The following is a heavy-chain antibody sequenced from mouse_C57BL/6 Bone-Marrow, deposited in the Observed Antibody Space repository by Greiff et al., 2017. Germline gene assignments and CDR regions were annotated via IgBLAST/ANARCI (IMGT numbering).Heavy chain of an antibody. V-gene: IGHV1-81*01. CDR3: ARGDWDSGFAY. J-gene: IGHJ3*01. D-gene: IGHD4-1*01. CDR2: IYPRSGNT. CDR1: GYTFTSYG. Sequence: VQLQQSGAELARPGASVKLSCKASGYTFTSYGISWVKQRTGQGLEWIGEIYPRSGNTYYNEKFKGKATLTADKSSSKAYMELRSLTSEDSAVYFCARGDWDSGFAYWGQGTLVTVSA.